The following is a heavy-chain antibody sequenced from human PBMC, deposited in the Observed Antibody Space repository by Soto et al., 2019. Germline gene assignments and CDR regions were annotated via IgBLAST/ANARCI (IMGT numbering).Heavy chain of an antibody. V-gene: IGHV4-59*12. J-gene: IGHJ6*02. Sequence: SETLSLTCTVSGGSISSYYWSWIRQPPGKGLEWIGYIYYSGSTNYNPSLKSRVTMSVDTSKNQFSLKLSSVTAADTAVYYCAREPITMVRGVILDYYGMDVWGQGTTVTVSS. CDR1: GGSISSYY. CDR2: IYYSGST. CDR3: AREPITMVRGVILDYYGMDV. D-gene: IGHD3-10*01.